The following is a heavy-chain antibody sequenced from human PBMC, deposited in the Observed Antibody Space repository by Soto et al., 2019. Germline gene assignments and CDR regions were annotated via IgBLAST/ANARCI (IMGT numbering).Heavy chain of an antibody. D-gene: IGHD2-15*01. J-gene: IGHJ4*02. V-gene: IGHV3-30-3*01. CDR3: ARVPSSSGRAHFDY. CDR2: ISYDGSNK. Sequence: QVQLVESGGGVVQPGRSLRLSCAASGFTFSSYAMHWVRQAPGKGLERVAVISYDGSNKYYADSVKGRFTISRDNPKNTLYLQMHSLRAEDTAVYYCARVPSSSGRAHFDYWGQGTLVTVSS. CDR1: GFTFSSYA.